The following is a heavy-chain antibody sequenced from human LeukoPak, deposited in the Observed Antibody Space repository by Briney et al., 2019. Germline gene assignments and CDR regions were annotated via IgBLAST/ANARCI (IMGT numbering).Heavy chain of an antibody. D-gene: IGHD3-3*01. V-gene: IGHV3-23*01. CDR3: ARGVLRFLEWLDYYYYMDV. CDR1: GFTFSSYA. Sequence: GGSLRLSCAASGFTFSSYAMSWVRQAPGKGLEWVSAISASGGSTYYADSVKGRFTISRDNSKNTLYLQMNSLRAEDTAVYYCARGVLRFLEWLDYYYYMDVWGKGTTVTVSS. J-gene: IGHJ6*03. CDR2: ISASGGST.